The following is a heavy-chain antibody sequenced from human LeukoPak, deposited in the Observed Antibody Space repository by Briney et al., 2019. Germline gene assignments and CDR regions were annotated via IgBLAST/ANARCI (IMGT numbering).Heavy chain of an antibody. V-gene: IGHV4-4*07. CDR2: IYTSGST. CDR1: GASISSYY. CDR3: ARRVPAASHNWFDP. J-gene: IGHJ5*02. Sequence: SETLSLTCTVSGASISSYYWSWIRQPAGKGLEWIGRIYTSGSTNYNPSLKSRVTISVDTSKNQFSLKLTSVTAADTAVYYCARRVPAASHNWFDPWGQGTLVTVSS. D-gene: IGHD2-2*01.